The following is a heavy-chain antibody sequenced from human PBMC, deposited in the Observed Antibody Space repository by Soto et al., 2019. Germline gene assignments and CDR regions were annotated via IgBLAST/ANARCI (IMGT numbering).Heavy chain of an antibody. Sequence: ASVKVSCKASGGTFSSYAISWVRQAPGQGLEWMGGIIPIFGTANYAQKFQGRVTITADKSTSTAYMELSSLRSEDTGVYYCARAAYRSLWFLSHWAQGTLVTVSS. V-gene: IGHV1-69*06. J-gene: IGHJ4*02. D-gene: IGHD3-9*01. CDR3: ARAAYRSLWFLSH. CDR1: GGTFSSYA. CDR2: IIPIFGTA.